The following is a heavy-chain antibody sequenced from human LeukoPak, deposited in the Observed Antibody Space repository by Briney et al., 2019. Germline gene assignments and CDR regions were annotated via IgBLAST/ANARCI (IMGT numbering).Heavy chain of an antibody. Sequence: GGSLRLSCAASGFTFSSCAMSWVRQAPGKGLEWVSGIISTGGSTYYADSVKGRFTISRDNSKNTLYLQINSLRAEDTAVYYCAKWGDYDVLTGYYVSDYWGQGTLVTVSS. CDR3: AKWGDYDVLTGYYVSDY. J-gene: IGHJ4*02. D-gene: IGHD3-9*01. CDR2: IISTGGST. V-gene: IGHV3-23*01. CDR1: GFTFSSCA.